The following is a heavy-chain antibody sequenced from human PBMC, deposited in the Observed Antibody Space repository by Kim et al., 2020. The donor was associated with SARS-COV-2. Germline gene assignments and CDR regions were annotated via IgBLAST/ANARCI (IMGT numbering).Heavy chain of an antibody. V-gene: IGHV3-23*01. CDR3: AKVTSGSSGWFEYFQH. D-gene: IGHD6-19*01. CDR2: IRDSGGST. J-gene: IGHJ1*01. CDR1: GFTFNNYA. Sequence: GGSLRLSCAASGFTFNNYAMSWVRQALGKGLEWVSGIRDSGGSTEYADSVKGRFSISRDNSKNTLYLHMESLRAEDTAVYYCAKVTSGSSGWFEYFQHWGQGALVTVSS.